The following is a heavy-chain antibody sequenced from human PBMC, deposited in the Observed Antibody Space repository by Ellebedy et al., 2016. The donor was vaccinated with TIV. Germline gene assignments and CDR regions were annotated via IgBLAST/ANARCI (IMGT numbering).Heavy chain of an antibody. D-gene: IGHD3-16*01. CDR1: GGTFSSYA. V-gene: IGHV1-69*13. CDR2: IIPIFGTA. J-gene: IGHJ6*02. Sequence: ASVKVSCKASGGTFSSYAISWVRQAPGQGLEWMGGIIPIFGTANYAQKFQGRVTITADESTSTAYMELSSLRSEDTAVYYCARGLLFGDGPNYYYYGMDVWGQGTTVTVSS. CDR3: ARGLLFGDGPNYYYYGMDV.